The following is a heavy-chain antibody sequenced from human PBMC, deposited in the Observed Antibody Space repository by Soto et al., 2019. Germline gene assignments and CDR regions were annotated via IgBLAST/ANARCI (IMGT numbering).Heavy chain of an antibody. Sequence: GESLKISCKGSGYSFTSYWIGWVRQMPGKGLEWMGIIYPGDSDTRYSPSFQGQVTISADKSISTAYLQWSSLKASDTAMYYCASRLYYYDSSGYPDSDAFDIWGQGTMGTVSS. CDR2: IYPGDSDT. V-gene: IGHV5-51*01. CDR1: GYSFTSYW. D-gene: IGHD3-22*01. J-gene: IGHJ3*02. CDR3: ASRLYYYDSSGYPDSDAFDI.